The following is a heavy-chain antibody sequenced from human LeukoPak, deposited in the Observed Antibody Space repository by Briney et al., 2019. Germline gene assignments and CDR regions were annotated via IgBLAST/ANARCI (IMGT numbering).Heavy chain of an antibody. D-gene: IGHD2-2*01. J-gene: IGHJ4*02. CDR3: TTDALVVPAANPVDY. Sequence: GGSLRLSCAASGFTFSNAWMSWVRQAPGKGLEWVGRIKSKTDGGTTDYAAPVKGRFTISRDDPKNTLYLQMNSLKTEDTAVYYCTTDALVVPAANPVDYWGQGTLVTVSS. CDR1: GFTFSNAW. CDR2: IKSKTDGGTT. V-gene: IGHV3-15*01.